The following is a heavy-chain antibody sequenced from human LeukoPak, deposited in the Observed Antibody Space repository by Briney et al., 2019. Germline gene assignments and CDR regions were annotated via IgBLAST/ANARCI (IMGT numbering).Heavy chain of an antibody. V-gene: IGHV3-53*01. CDR2: IYTDDTT. CDR3: AKGGMVRGPLPYYTMDV. J-gene: IGHJ6*02. CDR1: GFTVSTSY. Sequence: PGGSLSLSCAASGFTVSTSYRTWVRQAPGKGLEWVSVIYTDDTTYYAGSVRGRFTISRNSFKNTLYLHMTIVRAEATAVYYCAKGGMVRGPLPYYTMDVWGQGNTVTVSS. D-gene: IGHD3-10*01.